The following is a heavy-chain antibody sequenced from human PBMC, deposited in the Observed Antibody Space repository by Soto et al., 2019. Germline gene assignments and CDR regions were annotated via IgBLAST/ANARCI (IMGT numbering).Heavy chain of an antibody. J-gene: IGHJ6*02. V-gene: IGHV3-23*01. CDR3: AKDVANGTDLLDYYYGMDV. Sequence: GGSLRLSCAASGFTFSSYAMGWARQAPRKGLEWDSAISGSGGSTYYADSVKGRFTISRDNTKNTLYLQMNSLRAEDTAVYYCAKDVANGTDLLDYYYGMDVWGQGTTVTVSS. D-gene: IGHD2-8*01. CDR2: ISGSGGST. CDR1: GFTFSSYA.